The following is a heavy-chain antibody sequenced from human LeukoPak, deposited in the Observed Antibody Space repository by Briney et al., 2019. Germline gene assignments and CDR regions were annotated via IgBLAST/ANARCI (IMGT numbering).Heavy chain of an antibody. V-gene: IGHV1-18*01. CDR1: GYTFTSHG. CDR3: ARSKLVPDAFDI. D-gene: IGHD1-1*01. J-gene: IGHJ3*02. Sequence: ASVKVSCKASGYTFTSHGISWVRQAPGQGLEWMGWISAYNGNTNYAQKLQGRVTMTTDTSTSTAYMELRSLRSDDTAVYYCARSKLVPDAFDIWGQGTMVTVSS. CDR2: ISAYNGNT.